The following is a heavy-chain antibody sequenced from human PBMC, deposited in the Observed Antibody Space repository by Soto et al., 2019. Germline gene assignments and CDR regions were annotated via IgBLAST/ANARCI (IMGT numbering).Heavy chain of an antibody. Sequence: ASVKVSCKASGYTFTSYGISWVRQAPGQGLEWMGWISAYNGNTNYAQKLQGRVTMTTDTSTRTAYMELRSLRSDDTAVYYCARVGYYYDSSGYTKRGYFQHWGQGTLVTVSS. CDR3: ARVGYYYDSSGYTKRGYFQH. CDR2: ISAYNGNT. V-gene: IGHV1-18*01. J-gene: IGHJ1*01. D-gene: IGHD3-22*01. CDR1: GYTFTSYG.